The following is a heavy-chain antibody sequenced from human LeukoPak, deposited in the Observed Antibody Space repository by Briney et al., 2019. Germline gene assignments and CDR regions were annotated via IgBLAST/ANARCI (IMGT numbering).Heavy chain of an antibody. V-gene: IGHV3-48*01. J-gene: IGHJ4*02. Sequence: PGGSLRLSCAASGVTFSSYSMNWVRQAPGKGLEWVSYISSNSITTYYADSVKGRFTISRDNAKNSLSLQMNRLRAEDTAVYYCAVSFDYWGLGTLVTVSS. CDR3: AVSFDY. CDR1: GVTFSSYS. CDR2: ISSNSITT. D-gene: IGHD5/OR15-5a*01.